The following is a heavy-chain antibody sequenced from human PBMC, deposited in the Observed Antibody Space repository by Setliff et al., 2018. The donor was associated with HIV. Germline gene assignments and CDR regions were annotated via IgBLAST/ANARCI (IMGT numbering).Heavy chain of an antibody. D-gene: IGHD3-22*01. CDR2: IYPGDSET. V-gene: IGHV5-51*01. Sequence: LKISCRVSGYSFTSYWIAWVRQMPGRGLEWMXXIYPGDSETRYSPSFVGQVTFSVDKSVNTAYLQRRSLKASDTAMYYCARGRLYDSGGYYPPPAGRIDSWGPGTLVTVSS. J-gene: IGHJ4*02. CDR3: ARGRLYDSGGYYPPPAGRIDS. CDR1: GYSFTSYW.